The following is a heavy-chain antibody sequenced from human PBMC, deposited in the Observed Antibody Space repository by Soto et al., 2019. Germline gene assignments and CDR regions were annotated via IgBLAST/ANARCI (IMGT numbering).Heavy chain of an antibody. CDR1: GFTFSSYS. V-gene: IGHV3-21*01. Sequence: EVQLVESGGGLVKPGGSLRLSCAASGFTFSSYSMNWVRQAPGKGLEWVSSISSSSSYIYYADSVKGRFTISRDNAKNSRYLQMNSLRAEDTAVYYCARDTTFGFRWFDPWGQGTLVTVSS. CDR3: ARDTTFGFRWFDP. CDR2: ISSSSSYI. J-gene: IGHJ5*02. D-gene: IGHD3-10*02.